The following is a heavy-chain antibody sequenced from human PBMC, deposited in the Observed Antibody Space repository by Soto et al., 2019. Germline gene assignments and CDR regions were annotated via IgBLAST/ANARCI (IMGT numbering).Heavy chain of an antibody. CDR1: GYTFTSYD. CDR2: MNPNNGNT. D-gene: IGHD6-6*01. CDR3: ARYSPGIAARYYFDY. J-gene: IGHJ4*02. V-gene: IGHV1-18*01. Sequence: ASVKVSCKASGYTFTSYDINWVRQATGQGLEWMGWMNPNNGNTNYAQKLQGRVTMTTDTSTSTAYMELRSLRSDDTAVYYCARYSPGIAARYYFDYWGQGTLVTVSS.